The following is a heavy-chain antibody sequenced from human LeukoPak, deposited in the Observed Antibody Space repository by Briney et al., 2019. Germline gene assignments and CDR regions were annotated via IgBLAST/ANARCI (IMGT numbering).Heavy chain of an antibody. J-gene: IGHJ4*02. Sequence: GASVKVSCKASGGTFSSYAISWVRQAPGQGLEWMGGIIPIFGTANYAQKFQGRVTITTDESTSTAYMELSSLRSEDTAVYYCAPGPTRYCSSTSCYSIDYWGQGTLVTVSS. CDR2: IIPIFGTA. CDR3: APGPTRYCSSTSCYSIDY. CDR1: GGTFSSYA. V-gene: IGHV1-69*05. D-gene: IGHD2-2*02.